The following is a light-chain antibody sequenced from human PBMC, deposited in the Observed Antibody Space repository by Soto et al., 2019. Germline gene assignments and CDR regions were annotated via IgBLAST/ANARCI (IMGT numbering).Light chain of an antibody. CDR1: SSDVGAYNY. CDR2: EVN. CDR3: TSYAGSNDLGV. J-gene: IGLJ3*02. Sequence: QAVVTQPPSASGSPGQSVTICCTGASSDVGAYNYVSWYQQHPGKAPKLVIYEVNKRPSGVPDRFSGSKSGTTASLIVSGLQAEDEADYYCTSYAGSNDLGVFGGGTKLTVL. V-gene: IGLV2-8*01.